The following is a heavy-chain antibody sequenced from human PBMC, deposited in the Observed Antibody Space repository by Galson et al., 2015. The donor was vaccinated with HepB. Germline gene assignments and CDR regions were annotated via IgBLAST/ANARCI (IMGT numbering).Heavy chain of an antibody. CDR2: IWYEGSNK. CDR1: GFTFSSYG. CDR3: ARGVYYGSLWFQH. D-gene: IGHD3-10*01. Sequence: SLRLSCAASGFTFSSYGMHRVRQAPGKGLEGVAVIWYEGSNKYYADSVKGRLTISRATSKNTLYLQMNSLRAEDTAVYYCARGVYYGSLWFQHWGQGTHVTVSS. J-gene: IGHJ1*01. V-gene: IGHV3-33*08.